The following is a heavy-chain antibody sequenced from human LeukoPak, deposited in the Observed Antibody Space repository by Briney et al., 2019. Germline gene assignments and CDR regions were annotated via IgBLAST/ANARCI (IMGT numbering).Heavy chain of an antibody. Sequence: SETLSLTCTVSGGSISSYYWSWIRQPPGKGLEWSGYIYYSGSTNYNPSLKSRVTISVDTSKNQFSLKLSSVTAADTAVYYCARGEAHPRSNYYYGMDVWGQGTTVTVSS. J-gene: IGHJ6*02. CDR2: IYYSGST. V-gene: IGHV4-59*01. CDR3: ARGEAHPRSNYYYGMDV. CDR1: GGSISSYY.